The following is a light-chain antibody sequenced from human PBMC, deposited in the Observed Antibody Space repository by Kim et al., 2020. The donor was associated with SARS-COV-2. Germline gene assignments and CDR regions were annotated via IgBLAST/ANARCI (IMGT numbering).Light chain of an antibody. CDR3: QQYYSLPAT. V-gene: IGKV4-1*01. J-gene: IGKJ1*01. CDR2: WAS. Sequence: ATINCKSSQSVLYSSDNKNCLAWYQQQPGQPPKLLIYWASTRESGVPDRFSGSGSGTDFTLTISSLQAEDVAVYYCQQYYSLPATFGQGTKVDIK. CDR1: QSVLYSSDNKNC.